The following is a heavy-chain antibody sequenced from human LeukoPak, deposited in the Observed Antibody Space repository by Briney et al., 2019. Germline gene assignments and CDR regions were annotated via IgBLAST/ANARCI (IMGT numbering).Heavy chain of an antibody. J-gene: IGHJ4*02. V-gene: IGHV1-69*06. Sequence: GATVNLSCKASGGTFSSYAISWVRQAPRQGLEWMGGIIPTFGTANYAQKFQGRVTITADKSTSTAYMELSSLRSEDTAVYYCASPLAVGYCSGGSCYGNWGQGTLVTVSS. CDR3: ASPLAVGYCSGGSCYGN. CDR1: GGTFSSYA. D-gene: IGHD2-15*01. CDR2: IIPTFGTA.